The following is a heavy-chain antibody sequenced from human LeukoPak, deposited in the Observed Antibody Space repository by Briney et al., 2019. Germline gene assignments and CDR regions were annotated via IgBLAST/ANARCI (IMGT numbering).Heavy chain of an antibody. V-gene: IGHV3-30*03. CDR2: ISYDGSNK. D-gene: IGHD2-15*01. Sequence: GGSLRLSCAASGFTFSDYYMSWIRQAPGKGLEWVAVISYDGSNKYYADSVKGRFTISRDNSKNTLYLQMNSLRAEDTAVYYCARDFYVVVVAVGTFDIWGQGTMVTVSS. CDR3: ARDFYVVVVAVGTFDI. J-gene: IGHJ3*02. CDR1: GFTFSDYY.